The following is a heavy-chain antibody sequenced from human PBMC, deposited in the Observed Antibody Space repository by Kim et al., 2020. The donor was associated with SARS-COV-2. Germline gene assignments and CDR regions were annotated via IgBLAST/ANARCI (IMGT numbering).Heavy chain of an antibody. CDR1: GFTFSAYA. CDR2: ISNSGLGT. V-gene: IGHV3-23*01. CDR3: EASDY. J-gene: IGHJ4*02. Sequence: GGSLRLSCAASGFTFSAYAMSWARQGPGKGLEWVSTISNSGLGTHYADSVRGRFTISRDNSKNTLFLQMTYLTAEDTAIYYCEASDYWGQGSLATVSS.